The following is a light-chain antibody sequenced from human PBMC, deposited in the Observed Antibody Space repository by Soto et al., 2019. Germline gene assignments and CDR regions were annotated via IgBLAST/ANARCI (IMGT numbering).Light chain of an antibody. Sequence: QSALTQPASVSGSPGQSITISRTGTSSDVGGYNHVSWYQQHPGKAPKLMIYDVSSRPSGVSNRFSGSKSGNTASLTISGLQAEDEADYYCKLFTVGFTYVFGTGTKVTVL. J-gene: IGLJ1*01. CDR2: DVS. V-gene: IGLV2-14*01. CDR3: KLFTVGFTYV. CDR1: SSDVGGYNH.